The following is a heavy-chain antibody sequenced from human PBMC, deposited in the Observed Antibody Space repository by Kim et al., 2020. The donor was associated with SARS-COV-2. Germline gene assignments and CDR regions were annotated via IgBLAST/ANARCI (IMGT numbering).Heavy chain of an antibody. Sequence: SIYYADYVRGRFTITADHTTNSLYLQMNRLRTDDTAFYYCDKEGGTRCFDSWGQGTLVTVSS. CDR3: DKEGGTRCFDS. J-gene: IGHJ4*02. CDR2: SI. V-gene: IGHV3-43*01.